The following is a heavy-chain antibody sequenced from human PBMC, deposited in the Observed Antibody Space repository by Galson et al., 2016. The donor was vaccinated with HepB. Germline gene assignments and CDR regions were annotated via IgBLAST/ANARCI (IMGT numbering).Heavy chain of an antibody. V-gene: IGHV1-46*01. CDR1: GYTFTHYY. CDR3: ARDLGYCSSTSCYGYGMDV. J-gene: IGHJ6*02. D-gene: IGHD2-2*01. Sequence: SVKVSCKASGYTFTHYYMYWVRQAPGQGLEWMGIINPSGGDTSYAQRFQGRVTMTRDTSTTTVYMELSSLRSEDTAVYFCARDLGYCSSTSCYGYGMDVWGQGTTVTVSS. CDR2: INPSGGDT.